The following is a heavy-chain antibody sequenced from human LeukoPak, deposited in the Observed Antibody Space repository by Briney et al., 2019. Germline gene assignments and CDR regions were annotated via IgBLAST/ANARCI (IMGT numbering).Heavy chain of an antibody. CDR2: IYPADSDT. J-gene: IGHJ5*02. Sequence: GESLKISCKGSGYSFTNYWLGWVRQMPGKGLEWMGIIYPADSDTRYSPSFQGQVTISADKSISTAYLQWSSLKASDTAMYYCARSTGSGSYRGALDPWGQGSLVTVSS. V-gene: IGHV5-51*01. D-gene: IGHD3-10*01. CDR1: GYSFTNYW. CDR3: ARSTGSGSYRGALDP.